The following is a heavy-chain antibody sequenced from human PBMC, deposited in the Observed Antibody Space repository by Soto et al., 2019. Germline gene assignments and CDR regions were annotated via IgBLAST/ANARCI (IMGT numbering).Heavy chain of an antibody. CDR1: GGSISSGGYY. Sequence: PSETLSLTCTVSGGSISSGGYYWSWIRQHPGKGLEWIGYIYYSRSTYYNPSLKSRVTISVETSKNQFSLKLSSVTAADTAVYYCARFPIKYIVVVVAATDYYYGMDVWGQGTTVTVSS. CDR3: ARFPIKYIVVVVAATDYYYGMDV. J-gene: IGHJ6*02. V-gene: IGHV4-31*03. D-gene: IGHD2-15*01. CDR2: IYYSRST.